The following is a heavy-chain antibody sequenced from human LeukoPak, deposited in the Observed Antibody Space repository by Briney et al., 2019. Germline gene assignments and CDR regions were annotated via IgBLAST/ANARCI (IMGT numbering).Heavy chain of an antibody. CDR1: GGSTSSGSYY. D-gene: IGHD5-24*01. J-gene: IGHJ6*03. V-gene: IGHV4-39*07. CDR2: INHSGST. Sequence: SQTLSLTCTVSGGSTSSGSYYWSWIRQPPGKGLEWIGEINHSGSTNYNPSLKSRVIISVDTSKNQFSLKLSSVTAADTAVYYCARAITGAGRYYMDVWGKGTTVTVSS. CDR3: ARAITGAGRYYMDV.